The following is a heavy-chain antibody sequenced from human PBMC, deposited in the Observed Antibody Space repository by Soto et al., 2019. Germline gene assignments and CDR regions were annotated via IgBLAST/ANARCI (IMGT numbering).Heavy chain of an antibody. V-gene: IGHV3-33*01. CDR1: GFTFSRYG. CDR2: IWYDGTKK. Sequence: QVQLVESGGGVVQPGRSLRLSCAASGFTFSRYGMHWVRQAPGKGLEWVAVIWYDGTKKYYADSVQGRFTISRDTSKNTLYLQMNSLRAEDTAVYYCVRDQLGRRNVGFDHWGQGTLVTVSS. D-gene: IGHD1-1*01. CDR3: VRDQLGRRNVGFDH. J-gene: IGHJ4*02.